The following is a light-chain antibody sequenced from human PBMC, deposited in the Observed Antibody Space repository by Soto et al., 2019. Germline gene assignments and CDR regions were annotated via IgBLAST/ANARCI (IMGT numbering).Light chain of an antibody. CDR3: CAYAGSYTVL. CDR2: DVS. J-gene: IGLJ2*01. V-gene: IGLV2-11*01. CDR1: SSDVADYKY. Sequence: QSALTQPASVSGSPGQSITISCTGTSSDVADYKYVSWYQQHPGKVPKLMMFDVSERPSGVPDRFSGSKSGNTASLSISGLQAEDEADYYCCAYAGSYTVLFGGGTKLTVL.